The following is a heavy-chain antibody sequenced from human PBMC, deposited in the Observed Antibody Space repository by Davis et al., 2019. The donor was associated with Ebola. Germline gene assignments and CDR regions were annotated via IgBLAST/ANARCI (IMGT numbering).Heavy chain of an antibody. V-gene: IGHV3-13*01. CDR3: VRDPALVVTGGGWFFGL. D-gene: IGHD2-21*02. Sequence: GGSLRLSCAASGFTFRTHDMHWVRQPTGKGLEWLSAINTAGDTYYPVSVKGRFTISRDNGKNTLYLQMNSLRAEDTAVYYCVRDPALVVTGGGWFFGLWGRGTLVTVSS. CDR1: GFTFRTHD. CDR2: INTAGDT. J-gene: IGHJ2*01.